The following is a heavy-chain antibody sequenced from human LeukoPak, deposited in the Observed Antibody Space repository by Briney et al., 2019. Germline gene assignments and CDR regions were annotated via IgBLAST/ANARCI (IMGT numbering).Heavy chain of an antibody. CDR1: GGSISSYY. V-gene: IGHV4-59*08. D-gene: IGHD4-23*01. CDR3: ASFSDYGGNFFDY. J-gene: IGHJ4*02. Sequence: SETLSLTCTVSGGSISSYYWSWIRQPPGKGLEWIGCIYHNGRTNYNPSLKSRVTISLDTSENQFSLKLSSVTAADTAVYYCASFSDYGGNFFDYWGQGTLVTVSS. CDR2: IYHNGRT.